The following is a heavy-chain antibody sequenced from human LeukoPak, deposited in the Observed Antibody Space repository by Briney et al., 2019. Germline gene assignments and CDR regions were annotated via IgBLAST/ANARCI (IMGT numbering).Heavy chain of an antibody. J-gene: IGHJ6*04. CDR1: GYTFTSYA. Sequence: ASVKVSCKASGYTFTSYAMNWVRQAPGQGLEWMGWINTNTGNPTYAQGFTGRFVFSLDTSVSTAYLQISGLKAEDTAVYYCAGERTMYSSNSRGMDVWGKGTTVTVSS. CDR2: INTNTGNP. D-gene: IGHD6-13*01. CDR3: AGERTMYSSNSRGMDV. V-gene: IGHV7-4-1*02.